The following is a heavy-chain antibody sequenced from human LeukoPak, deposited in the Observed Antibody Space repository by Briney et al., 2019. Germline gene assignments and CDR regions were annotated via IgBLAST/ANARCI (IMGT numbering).Heavy chain of an antibody. CDR1: GFTFSSHN. V-gene: IGHV3-30-3*01. Sequence: GTSLRLSCEASGFTFSSHNMHWVRQAPGKGLEWVALILSDGSKNYYADSVKGRFTIARDNYKSTLYLQMNSLRAEDTAVYYCRTDRYGDYGDYIDYWGQGTLVTVSS. D-gene: IGHD4-17*01. CDR3: RTDRYGDYGDYIDY. J-gene: IGHJ4*02. CDR2: ILSDGSKN.